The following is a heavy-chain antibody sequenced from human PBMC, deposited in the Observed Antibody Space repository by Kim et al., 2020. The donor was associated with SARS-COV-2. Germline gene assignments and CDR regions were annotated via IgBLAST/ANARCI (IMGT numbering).Heavy chain of an antibody. J-gene: IGHJ4*02. V-gene: IGHV3-23*01. Sequence: SVKGLFTISRDKSKNTLYLQMTSLRAEDTAVYYCAKDDSSGWYSPYYLDCWGQGTLVTVSS. D-gene: IGHD6-19*01. CDR3: AKDDSSGWYSPYYLDC.